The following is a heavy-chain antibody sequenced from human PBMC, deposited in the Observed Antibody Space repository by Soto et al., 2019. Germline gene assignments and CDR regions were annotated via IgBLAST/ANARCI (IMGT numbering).Heavy chain of an antibody. Sequence: PSETLSLTCTVSGGSISSYYWSWIRQPPGKGLEWIGYIYYSGSTNYNPSLKSRVTISVDTSKNQFSLKLSSVTAADTAVYYCARGAYYYDSSGYSGWFDPWGQGTLVTVS. J-gene: IGHJ5*02. CDR1: GGSISSYY. CDR2: IYYSGST. CDR3: ARGAYYYDSSGYSGWFDP. D-gene: IGHD3-22*01. V-gene: IGHV4-59*01.